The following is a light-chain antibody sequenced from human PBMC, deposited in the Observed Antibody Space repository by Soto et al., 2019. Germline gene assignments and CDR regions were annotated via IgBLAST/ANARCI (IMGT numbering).Light chain of an antibody. CDR3: QQYDSFPLA. CDR2: KAS. Sequence: DIQMTQSPPTLSASVGDRVTLTCRASQNIDVWLAWYQQKPGKGPKILVYKASTLQSGVPSRFCGRGSGTEFTLTISILQPDDFATYYCQQYDSFPLAFGGGTKLEI. V-gene: IGKV1-5*03. J-gene: IGKJ4*01. CDR1: QNIDVW.